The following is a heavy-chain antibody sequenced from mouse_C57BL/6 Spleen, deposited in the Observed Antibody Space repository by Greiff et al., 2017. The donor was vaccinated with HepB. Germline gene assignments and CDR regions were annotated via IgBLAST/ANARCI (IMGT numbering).Heavy chain of an antibody. CDR2: IYPGSGST. D-gene: IGHD1-1*01. Sequence: QVQLQQPGAELVKPGASVKMSCKASGYTFTSYWITWVKQRPGQGLEWFGDIYPGSGSTNYNEKFKSKATLTVDTSSSTAYMQLSSLTSEDSAVYYCAREGITTVVGRYFDVWGTGTTVTVSS. V-gene: IGHV1-55*01. CDR3: AREGITTVVGRYFDV. CDR1: GYTFTSYW. J-gene: IGHJ1*03.